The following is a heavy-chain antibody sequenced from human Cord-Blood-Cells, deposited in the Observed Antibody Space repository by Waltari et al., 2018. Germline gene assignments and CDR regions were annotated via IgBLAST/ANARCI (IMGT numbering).Heavy chain of an antibody. Sequence: EVQLLESGGGLVQPGGSLRLSCAASGFTFSSYAMSWVRQAPGKGLEWVSAISGSGGSTYYADSVKGRFTISRDNPKNTLYLQMNSLRAEDTAVYYCAKFHSSSWFWFDYWGQGTLVTVSS. CDR1: GFTFSSYA. CDR3: AKFHSSSWFWFDY. J-gene: IGHJ4*02. CDR2: ISGSGGST. D-gene: IGHD6-13*01. V-gene: IGHV3-23*01.